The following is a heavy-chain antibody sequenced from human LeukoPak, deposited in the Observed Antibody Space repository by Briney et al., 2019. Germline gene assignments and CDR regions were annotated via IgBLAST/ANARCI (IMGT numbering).Heavy chain of an antibody. CDR3: AREYGDQGTRNFDY. J-gene: IGHJ4*02. V-gene: IGHV4-4*07. CDR1: GASISTYF. D-gene: IGHD4-17*01. CDR2: IYPNGAI. Sequence: SETLSLTCTVSGASISTYFWTWIRQPAGKGLEWIGRIYPNGAINYNPSLKSRVTMPVDTSKNQFSLKLISVTAADTAVYYCAREYGDQGTRNFDYWGQGGLVTVSS.